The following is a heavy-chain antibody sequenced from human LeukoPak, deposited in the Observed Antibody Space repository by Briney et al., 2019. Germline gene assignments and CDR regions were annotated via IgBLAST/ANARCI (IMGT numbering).Heavy chain of an antibody. J-gene: IGHJ6*02. V-gene: IGHV1-46*01. Sequence: GASVKVSCKASGYTFTSYYIHWVRQAPGQGLEWMGIISPSGGSTSYAQKFQGRVTMTRDTSTSTVHLELSSLTYEDTAVYYCARMHVDIAMGDHYYGMGVWGQGTSVTVSS. D-gene: IGHD5-18*01. CDR2: ISPSGGST. CDR1: GYTFTSYY. CDR3: ARMHVDIAMGDHYYGMGV.